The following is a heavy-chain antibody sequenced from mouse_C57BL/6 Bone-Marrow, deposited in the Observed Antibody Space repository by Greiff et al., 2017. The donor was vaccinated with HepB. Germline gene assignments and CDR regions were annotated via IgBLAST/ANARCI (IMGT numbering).Heavy chain of an antibody. J-gene: IGHJ2*01. D-gene: IGHD3-2*02. CDR2: IDPSDSYT. CDR3: AREETAQASYYFDY. CDR1: GYTFTSYW. Sequence: QVQLQQSGAELVMPGASVKLSCKASGYTFTSYWMHWVKQRPGQGLEWIGEIDPSDSYTNYNQKFKGKSTLTVDKSSSTAYMQLSSLTSEDSAVYYCAREETAQASYYFDYWGQGTTLTVSS. V-gene: IGHV1-69*01.